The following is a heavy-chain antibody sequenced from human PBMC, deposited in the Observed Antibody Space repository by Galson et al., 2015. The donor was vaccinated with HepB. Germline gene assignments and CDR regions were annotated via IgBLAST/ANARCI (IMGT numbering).Heavy chain of an antibody. Sequence: SLRLSCAVSGFTFSSYAMSWVRQAPGKGLEWVSSTSGSGGRTYYADSVKGRFTISRDNSKNTVYQQMNSLRAEDTAVYYCAKTTGMGGIDLWSQGALVTVSS. J-gene: IGHJ4*02. V-gene: IGHV3-23*01. CDR2: TSGSGGRT. D-gene: IGHD1-26*01. CDR3: AKTTGMGGIDL. CDR1: GFTFSSYA.